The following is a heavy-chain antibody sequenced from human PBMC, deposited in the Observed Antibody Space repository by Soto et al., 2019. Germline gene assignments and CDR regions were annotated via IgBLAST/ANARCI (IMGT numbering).Heavy chain of an antibody. CDR1: GFTVSSNY. V-gene: IGHV3-66*01. CDR2: LYSGGST. D-gene: IGHD6-13*01. CDR3: GRAGFRSDKGYTSTWIDS. Sequence: PGGSLRLSCAASGFTVSSNYMSWVRQAPGKGLEWVSVLYSGGSTYYADSVKGRFTISRDNSKNTLYLQMNSLRIEDTAVYFCGRAGFRSDKGYTSTWIDSWGQGTLVTVSS. J-gene: IGHJ4*02.